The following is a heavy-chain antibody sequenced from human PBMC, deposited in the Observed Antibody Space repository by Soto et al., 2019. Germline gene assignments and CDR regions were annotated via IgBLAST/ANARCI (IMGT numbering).Heavy chain of an antibody. CDR1: GGSFSGYY. J-gene: IGHJ6*02. D-gene: IGHD2-15*01. Sequence: EALSLTCAVDGGSFSGYYWSWIRQPPGKGLELIGEINHSGSTNYNPSLKSRVTISVDTSKNQFSLKLRSVTAADTAVYYCAGRGCCSGGSCSRYYYYGMDVWGQGTTVTVSS. CDR3: AGRGCCSGGSCSRYYYYGMDV. CDR2: INHSGST. V-gene: IGHV4-34*01.